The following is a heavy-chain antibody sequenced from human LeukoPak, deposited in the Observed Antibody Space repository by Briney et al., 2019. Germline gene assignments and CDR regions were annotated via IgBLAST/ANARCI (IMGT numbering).Heavy chain of an antibody. J-gene: IGHJ6*03. CDR2: MNPNSGNT. CDR3: ARGRRVRLGILYYYMDV. D-gene: IGHD3-9*01. CDR1: GYTFTSYG. Sequence: ASVKVSCKASGYTFTSYGISWVRQAPGQGLEWMGWMNPNSGNTGYAQKFQGRVTITRNTSISTAYMELSSLRSEDTAVYYCARGRRVRLGILYYYMDVWGKGATVTVSS. V-gene: IGHV1-8*03.